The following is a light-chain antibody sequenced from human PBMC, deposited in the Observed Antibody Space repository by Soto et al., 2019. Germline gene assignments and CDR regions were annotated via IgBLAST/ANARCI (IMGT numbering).Light chain of an antibody. J-gene: IGKJ3*01. V-gene: IGKV2-28*01. Sequence: DIVVTQSPLSLPVTPGEPASISCRSSQSLLHSDGYNYLDWYLQKPGQSPQLLIQLGSMRASGVHDRFSGSVSGTDFTLKISREEAEDVGVYYCMQVLQIPVTFGPGTKVDI. CDR3: MQVLQIPVT. CDR2: LGS. CDR1: QSLLHSDGYNY.